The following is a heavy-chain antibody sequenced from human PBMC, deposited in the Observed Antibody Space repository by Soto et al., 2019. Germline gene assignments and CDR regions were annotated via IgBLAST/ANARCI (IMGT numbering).Heavy chain of an antibody. J-gene: IGHJ6*02. CDR1: GYTFTSYA. D-gene: IGHD4-17*01. Sequence: ASVKVSCKASGYTFTSYAMHWVRQAPGQRLEWMGWINAGNGSTKYSQKFQGRVTITRDTSASTAYMELSSLRSEDTAVYYCARDTAPSDVRGQGTTVTVSS. CDR3: ARDTAPSDV. CDR2: INAGNGST. V-gene: IGHV1-3*01.